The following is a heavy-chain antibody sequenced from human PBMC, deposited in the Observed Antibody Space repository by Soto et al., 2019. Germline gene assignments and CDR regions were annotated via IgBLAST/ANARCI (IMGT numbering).Heavy chain of an antibody. D-gene: IGHD2-21*01. CDR3: AGRRQVINDYYGLAD. CDR1: GFTFSNYE. Sequence: EVQLVESGGGLVQPGGSLRLSCAASGFTFSNYEMHWVRQVTGKGLEWVSGIGTAGDTRYVGSVKGRFTISRDNAKNSLYLQMTSLRAEDTAVYYCAGRRQVINDYYGLADWGQGTTVIVSS. CDR2: IGTAGDT. J-gene: IGHJ6*02. V-gene: IGHV3-13*01.